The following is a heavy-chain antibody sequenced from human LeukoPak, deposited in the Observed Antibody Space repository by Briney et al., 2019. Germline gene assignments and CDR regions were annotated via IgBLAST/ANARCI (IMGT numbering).Heavy chain of an antibody. V-gene: IGHV1-24*01. Sequence: ASVKVTCKFSGYTLTELSMHWVRQAPGKGKEWMGVVDTEDGETIYAQKFQGRVTMSEDTSTDTAYMELSSLRSEDTAVYYCAQSYGDYGVGWFDPWGQGTLVTVSP. CDR2: VDTEDGET. CDR3: AQSYGDYGVGWFDP. CDR1: GYTLTELS. J-gene: IGHJ5*02. D-gene: IGHD4-17*01.